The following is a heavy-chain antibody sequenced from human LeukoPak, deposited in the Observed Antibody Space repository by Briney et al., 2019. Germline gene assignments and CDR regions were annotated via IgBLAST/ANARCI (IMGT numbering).Heavy chain of an antibody. J-gene: IGHJ3*02. CDR3: ARSVGLNYDSSGYYHAFDI. V-gene: IGHV3-21*01. CDR1: GFTFSSYS. Sequence: PGGSLRLSCAASGFTFSSYSMNWVRQAPGKGLEWVSSISNDGKYIYYADSVKGRFTISRDNAKNSLYLQMNSLRAEDTAVYYCARSVGLNYDSSGYYHAFDIWGQGTMVTVSS. D-gene: IGHD3-22*01. CDR2: ISNDGKYI.